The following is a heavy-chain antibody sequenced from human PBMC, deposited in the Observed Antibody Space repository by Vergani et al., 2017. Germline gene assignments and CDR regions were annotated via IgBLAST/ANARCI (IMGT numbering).Heavy chain of an antibody. D-gene: IGHD2-15*01. J-gene: IGHJ3*02. CDR2: IRSKAYGGTT. Sequence: EVQLVESGGGLVQPGGSLRLSCTASGFTFGDYAMSWFRQAPGKGLEWVGFIRSKAYGGTTEYAASVKGRFTISRDDSKSIAYLQMNSLKTEDTAVYYCTRDLFGCSGGSCYSDAFDIWGQGTMVTVSS. CDR1: GFTFGDYA. CDR3: TRDLFGCSGGSCYSDAFDI. V-gene: IGHV3-49*03.